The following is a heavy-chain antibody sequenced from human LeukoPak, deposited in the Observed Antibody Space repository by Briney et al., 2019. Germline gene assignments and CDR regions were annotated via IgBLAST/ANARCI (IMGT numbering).Heavy chain of an antibody. V-gene: IGHV3-21*01. CDR1: GFTFSSCT. CDR3: ARARYDTSYVYADYYGSGSFYYMDV. D-gene: IGHD3-10*01. CDR2: ISSSGSDM. Sequence: PGGSLRLSCAASGFTFSSCTMNWVRQAPGEGLEWVSSISSSGSDMYYAESVKDRFTISRDNAKNSLYLQMNSLRAEDTALYYCARARYDTSYVYADYYGSGSFYYMDVWGKGTTVTVSS. J-gene: IGHJ6*03.